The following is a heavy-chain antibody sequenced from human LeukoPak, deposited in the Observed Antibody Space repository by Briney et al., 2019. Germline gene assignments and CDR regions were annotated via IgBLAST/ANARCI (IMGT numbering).Heavy chain of an antibody. D-gene: IGHD1-1*01. CDR3: ARDQYGTRLD. CDR2: ISSSGETK. CDR1: GITISSYE. J-gene: IGHJ4*02. Sequence: SLRLSCAASGITISSYEINWGRPAAGRLLGWVSHISSSGETKTYADSVQGRFTISRDNAKNSLYLQMNSLRAEDTAIYYCARDQYGTRLDWGQGTLVTVSS. V-gene: IGHV3-48*03.